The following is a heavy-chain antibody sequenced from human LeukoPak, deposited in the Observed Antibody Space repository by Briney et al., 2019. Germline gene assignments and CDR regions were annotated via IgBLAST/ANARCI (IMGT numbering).Heavy chain of an antibody. J-gene: IGHJ6*02. CDR1: GFTFSSYW. D-gene: IGHD3-16*01. CDR3: ARVGYDYVWGSYGTYYGMDV. CDR2: IKQDGSEK. V-gene: IGHV3-7*04. Sequence: GGSLRLSCAASGFTFSSYWMSWVRQAPGKGLEWVANIKQDGSEKYYVDSVKGRFTISRDNAKSSLYLQMNSLRAEDTAVYYCARVGYDYVWGSYGTYYGMDVWGQGTTVTVSS.